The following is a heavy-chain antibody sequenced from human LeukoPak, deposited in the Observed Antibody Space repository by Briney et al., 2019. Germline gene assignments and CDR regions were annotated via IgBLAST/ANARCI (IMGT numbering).Heavy chain of an antibody. CDR1: GFTFDDYG. J-gene: IGHJ4*02. CDR2: INWNGGST. V-gene: IGHV3-20*04. Sequence: GPLRLSCAASGFTFDDYGMSCVRQPPGKGLEWVSGINWNGGSTGYADSVKGRFTISRDNAKNSLYLQMNSLRAEDTALYYCARRGIAVAGTGVDYWGQGTLVTVSS. CDR3: ARRGIAVAGTGVDY. D-gene: IGHD6-19*01.